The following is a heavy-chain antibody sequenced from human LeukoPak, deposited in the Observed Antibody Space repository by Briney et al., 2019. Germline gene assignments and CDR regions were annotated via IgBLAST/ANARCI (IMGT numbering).Heavy chain of an antibody. CDR2: FDPEDGET. Sequence: ASVKVSCKVSGYTLTELSMHWVRQAPGKGLEWMGGFDPEDGETIYAQKFQGRVTMTTDISTSTAYMELRSLRADDTAVYYCATTSLQGYCSSTSCPLDWFDPWGQGTLVTVSS. J-gene: IGHJ5*02. V-gene: IGHV1-24*01. CDR3: ATTSLQGYCSSTSCPLDWFDP. CDR1: GYTLTELS. D-gene: IGHD2-2*01.